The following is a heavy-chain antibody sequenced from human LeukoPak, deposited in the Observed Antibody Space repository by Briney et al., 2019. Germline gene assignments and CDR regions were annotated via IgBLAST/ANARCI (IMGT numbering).Heavy chain of an antibody. CDR1: GFTFSSYE. CDR2: ISSSGSTI. J-gene: IGHJ4*02. CDR3: ARWAVNSSSFDY. Sequence: SGGSLRLSCAASGFTFSSYEMNWVRQAPGKGLEWVSYISSSGSTIYYADSVKGRFTISRDNAKNSLYLQMNSLRAEDTAVYYCARWAVNSSSFDYWGQGTLVTVSS. V-gene: IGHV3-48*03. D-gene: IGHD6-6*01.